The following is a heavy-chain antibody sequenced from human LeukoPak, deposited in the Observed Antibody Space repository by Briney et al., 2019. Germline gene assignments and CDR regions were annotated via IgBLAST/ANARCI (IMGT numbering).Heavy chain of an antibody. V-gene: IGHV1-18*03. Sequence: ASVKVSFKASGYTFTSYGISWVRQAPGQGLEWMGWISAYNGNTNYAQKLQGRVNMTTDTSTSTAYMELSSLRSEDMAVYYCAREVIYYFDSWGQGTLVTVSS. J-gene: IGHJ4*02. CDR3: AREVIYYFDS. CDR1: GYTFTSYG. CDR2: ISAYNGNT. D-gene: IGHD3-3*02.